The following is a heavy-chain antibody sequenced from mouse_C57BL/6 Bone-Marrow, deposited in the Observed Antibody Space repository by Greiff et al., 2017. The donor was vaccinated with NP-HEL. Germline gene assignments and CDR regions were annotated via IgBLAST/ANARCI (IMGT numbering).Heavy chain of an antibody. V-gene: IGHV14-4*01. CDR3: TSEGDY. CDR1: GFNIKDDY. CDR2: IDPENGDT. J-gene: IGHJ2*01. Sequence: VQLQQSGAELVRPGASVKLSCTASGFNIKDDYMHWVKQRPEQGLEWIGWIDPENGDTESASQFQGKATITADTSSNTAYLQLSSLSSVDTAVYYCTSEGDYWGQGTTLTVSS.